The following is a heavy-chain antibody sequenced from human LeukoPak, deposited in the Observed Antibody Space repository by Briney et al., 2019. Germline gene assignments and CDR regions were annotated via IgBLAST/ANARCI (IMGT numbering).Heavy chain of an antibody. V-gene: IGHV1-3*01. D-gene: IGHD6-13*01. CDR3: ARDPIGSRWPYYFDY. J-gene: IGHJ4*02. CDR2: INAGNGNT. Sequence: ASVNVSFKASGYTFTTYAMHWVRQAPGQRLEWMGWINAGNGNTKYSQKFQARVTITRDTSASTAYMELSSLRSEDTAVYYCARDPIGSRWPYYFDYWGQGTLVTVSS. CDR1: GYTFTTYA.